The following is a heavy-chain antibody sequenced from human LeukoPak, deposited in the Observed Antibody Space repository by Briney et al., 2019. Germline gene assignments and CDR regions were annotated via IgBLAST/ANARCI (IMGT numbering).Heavy chain of an antibody. CDR2: VSSGSSTI. J-gene: IGHJ4*02. V-gene: IGHV3-11*04. CDR1: GFTFSDYY. Sequence: GGSLRLSCAASGFTFSDYYMSWIRQAPGKALEWVSYVSSGSSTIYYADSVKGRFTVSRDNGKRSLYLHMNSLRAEDTAMYYCARARPNPFEDYWGQGTLVTVPS. D-gene: IGHD3-16*01. CDR3: ARARPNPFEDY.